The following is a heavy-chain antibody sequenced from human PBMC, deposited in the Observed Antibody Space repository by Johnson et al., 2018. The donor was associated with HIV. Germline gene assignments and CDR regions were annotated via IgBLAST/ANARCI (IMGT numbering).Heavy chain of an antibody. Sequence: QVQLVESGGGLVQPGGSLRLSCAASGFTFSPYGMHWVRQAPGKGLEWVAVIWYDGSNDHYADSAKGRFTISRDNSKNTLYLQMNSLRAEDTAVYYCARATGEEAFDIWGQGTMVTVSS. V-gene: IGHV3-33*08. D-gene: IGHD3-16*01. CDR1: GFTFSPYG. CDR3: ARATGEEAFDI. CDR2: IWYDGSND. J-gene: IGHJ3*02.